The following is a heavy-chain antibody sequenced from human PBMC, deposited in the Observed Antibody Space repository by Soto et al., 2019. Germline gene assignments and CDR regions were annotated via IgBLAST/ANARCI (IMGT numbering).Heavy chain of an antibody. V-gene: IGHV4-61*01. J-gene: IGHJ6*02. Sequence: KTSETLSLTCTVSGGSVISGSYYFICIRQRPWRGLEWIGYIYYSGSTNYNPSLKSRVTISVDTSKNQFSLKLSSVTAADTAVYYCARDSSGDGSYYHYYDGMDVWGQGTTVTVSS. D-gene: IGHD1-26*01. CDR2: IYYSGST. CDR1: GGSVISGSYY. CDR3: ARDSSGDGSYYHYYDGMDV.